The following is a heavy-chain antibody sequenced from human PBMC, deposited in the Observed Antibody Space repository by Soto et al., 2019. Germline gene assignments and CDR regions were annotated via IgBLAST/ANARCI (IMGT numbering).Heavy chain of an antibody. D-gene: IGHD1-26*01. CDR2: IYPDDSDT. CDR1: GYRFYSYW. V-gene: IGHV5-51*01. J-gene: IGHJ5*01. CDR3: ARHRKSGGSYLMGFDS. Sequence: GESLKISCEGSGYRFYSYWIAWVRQVPGRGLEWMGIIYPDDSDTRYNPSFEGQVTISADKSVNTAYLEWNNLRASDSAIYYCARHRKSGGSYLMGFDSCGQEARVSVAS.